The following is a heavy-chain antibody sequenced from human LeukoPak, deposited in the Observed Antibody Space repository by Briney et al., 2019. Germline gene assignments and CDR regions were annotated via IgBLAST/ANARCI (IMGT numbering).Heavy chain of an antibody. V-gene: IGHV4-4*07. J-gene: IGHJ4*02. CDR1: GGSISSYY. CDR3: ARDRGRYRTNGVCPRGYDY. D-gene: IGHD2-8*01. CDR2: IYTSGST. Sequence: PSETLSLTCTVSGGSISSYYWSWIRQPAGKGLEWIGRIYTSGSTNYNPSLKSRVTMSVDTSKNQFSLKLSSVTAADTAVYYCARDRGRYRTNGVCPRGYDYWGQGTLVTVSS.